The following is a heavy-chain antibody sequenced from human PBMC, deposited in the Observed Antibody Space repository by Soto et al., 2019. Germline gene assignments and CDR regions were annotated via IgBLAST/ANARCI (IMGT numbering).Heavy chain of an antibody. V-gene: IGHV4-30-4*01. CDR1: GGSIGSGDYY. CDR3: ARKAAGHYDYVWGSSP. D-gene: IGHD3-16*01. CDR2: IYYSGST. Sequence: QVQLQESGPGLVKPSQTLSLTCTVSGGSIGSGDYYWSWIRQPPGKGLEWIGYIYYSGSTYYNPSLKSRVTISVDTSKNQFFLKLSSVTAADTAVYYCARKAAGHYDYVWGSSPWGQGTLVTVSS. J-gene: IGHJ5*02.